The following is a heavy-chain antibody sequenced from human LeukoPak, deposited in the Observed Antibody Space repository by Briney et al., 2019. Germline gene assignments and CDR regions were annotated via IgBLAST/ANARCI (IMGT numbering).Heavy chain of an antibody. CDR2: IWYDGSNK. J-gene: IGHJ3*02. V-gene: IGHV3-33*01. CDR3: ARVKTIVVAGAFDI. Sequence: SCKASGYIFTSYYMHWVRQAPGKGLEWVAVIWYDGSNKYYADSVKGRFTISRDNSKNTLYLQMNSLRAEDTAVYYCARVKTIVVAGAFDIWGQGTMVTVSS. D-gene: IGHD3-22*01. CDR1: GYIFTSYY.